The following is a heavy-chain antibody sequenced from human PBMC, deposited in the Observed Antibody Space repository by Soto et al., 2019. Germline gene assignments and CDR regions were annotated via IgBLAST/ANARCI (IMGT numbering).Heavy chain of an antibody. V-gene: IGHV3-30*18. J-gene: IGHJ4*02. Sequence: QVQLVESGGGVVQPGRSLRLSCAASGFTFSSYGMHWVRQAPGKGLEWVAVISYDGSNKYYADSVKGRFTISRDNSKNTLYLQMNSLRAEDTAVYYCAKDLNMRAAAGFYDYWGQGTLVTVSS. CDR1: GFTFSSYG. CDR3: AKDLNMRAAAGFYDY. CDR2: ISYDGSNK. D-gene: IGHD6-13*01.